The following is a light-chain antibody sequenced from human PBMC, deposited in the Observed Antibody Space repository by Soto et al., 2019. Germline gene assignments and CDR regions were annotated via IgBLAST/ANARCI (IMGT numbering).Light chain of an antibody. Sequence: QSVLTQPASVSGSPGQSITISCTRSSTDFENYNLVSWYQQHPGKAPKLIIYEVSNRPSGVPNRFSASKSGNTASLTISGLQTEDEADYFCSSFSATTTTTVVFGGGTKLTVL. CDR1: STDFENYNL. CDR2: EVS. J-gene: IGLJ2*01. V-gene: IGLV2-14*02. CDR3: SSFSATTTTTVV.